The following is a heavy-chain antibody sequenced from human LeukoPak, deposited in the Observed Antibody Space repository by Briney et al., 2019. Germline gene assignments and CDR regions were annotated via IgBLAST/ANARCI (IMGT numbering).Heavy chain of an antibody. D-gene: IGHD1-26*01. CDR3: AKSDRAYSGSYSDAFDI. CDR2: SSWNSGSI. Sequence: PGGSLRLSCAASGFTFDVYAMHWVRQAPGKGREWVSGSSWNSGSIGYADSVNGRFTISRDNAKNSLYLQMNSLRAEDMALYYCAKSDRAYSGSYSDAFDIWGQGTMATVSS. V-gene: IGHV3-9*03. CDR1: GFTFDVYA. J-gene: IGHJ3*02.